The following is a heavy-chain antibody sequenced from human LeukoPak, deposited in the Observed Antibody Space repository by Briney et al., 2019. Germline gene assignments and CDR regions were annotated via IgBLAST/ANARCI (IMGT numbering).Heavy chain of an antibody. CDR2: IYYSGST. CDR3: ARDQYSSSWSSNWFDP. V-gene: IGHV4-59*01. J-gene: IGHJ5*02. Sequence: SETLSLICTVSGGSISSYYWSWIRQPPGKGLEWIGYIYYSGSTNYNPSLKSRVTISVDTSKNQFSLKLSSVTAADTAVYYCARDQYSSSWSSNWFDPWGQGTLVTVSS. D-gene: IGHD6-13*01. CDR1: GGSISSYY.